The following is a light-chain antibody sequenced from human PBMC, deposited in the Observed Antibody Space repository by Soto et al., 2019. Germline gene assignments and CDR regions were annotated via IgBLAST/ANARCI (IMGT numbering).Light chain of an antibody. Sequence: QSALTQPPSASGSLGQSVTISCSGTSRDVGGYNWVSWYQQHPGKVPKLLIYDVDKRPSGVPDRFSGSKSGNTASLTVSGLQAEDEADYYCTSYATGNTFPFGGGTKVTVL. CDR3: TSYATGNTFP. J-gene: IGLJ2*01. V-gene: IGLV2-8*01. CDR2: DVD. CDR1: SRDVGGYNW.